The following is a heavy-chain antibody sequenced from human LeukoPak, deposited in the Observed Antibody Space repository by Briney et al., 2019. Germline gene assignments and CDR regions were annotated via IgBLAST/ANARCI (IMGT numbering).Heavy chain of an antibody. CDR1: GGTFSSYA. V-gene: IGHV1-69*13. J-gene: IGHJ4*02. CDR3: QTSMVRGVIISDYFDY. D-gene: IGHD3-10*01. Sequence: SVKVSCKASGGTFSSYAISWVRQAPGQGLEWMGGIIPIFGTANYAQKFQGRVTITADESTSTAHMELSSLRSEDTAVYYCQTSMVRGVIISDYFDYWGQGTLVTVSS. CDR2: IIPIFGTA.